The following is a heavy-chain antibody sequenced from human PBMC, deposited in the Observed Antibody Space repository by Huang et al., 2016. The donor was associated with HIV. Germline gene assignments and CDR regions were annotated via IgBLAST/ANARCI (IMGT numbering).Heavy chain of an antibody. D-gene: IGHD2-15*01. V-gene: IGHV3-30*18. Sequence: QVQLVESGGGVVQPGTSLRLSCAASGCIFSNFGLHWVRQAPGKGLEWVAVISYDGRSDRYSDSVKGRFTISRDNDKNTLSLEMNRLRHDDTAVYYCAKESRWFSDFDQWGQGTLVTVSS. J-gene: IGHJ5*02. CDR2: ISYDGRSD. CDR3: AKESRWFSDFDQ. CDR1: GCIFSNFG.